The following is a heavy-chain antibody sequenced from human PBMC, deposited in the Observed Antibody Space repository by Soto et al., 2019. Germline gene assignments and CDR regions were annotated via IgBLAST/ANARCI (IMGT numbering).Heavy chain of an antibody. D-gene: IGHD6-13*01. CDR2: IYYSGST. CDR1: GGSISSYC. J-gene: IGHJ4*02. Sequence: PSETLSLTGTVSGGSISSYCWSGIRQPPGKGLEWIGYIYYSGSTNYNPSLKSRVTISVDTSKNQFSLKLSSVTAADAAVYYCARGRSSSWDFDYWGQGTLVTVSS. CDR3: ARGRSSSWDFDY. V-gene: IGHV4-59*01.